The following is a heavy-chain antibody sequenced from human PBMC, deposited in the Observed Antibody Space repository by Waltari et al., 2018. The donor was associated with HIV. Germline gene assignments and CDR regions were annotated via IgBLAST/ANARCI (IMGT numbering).Heavy chain of an antibody. D-gene: IGHD6-13*01. V-gene: IGHV5-51*03. J-gene: IGHJ4*02. CDR3: ARRQIGSSPHFDY. CDR1: GYSFTSYW. CDR2: IYPGDSDT. Sequence: EVQLVPSGAEMKKPGESLKISCQGSGYSFTSYWIAWVRQMPGKGLEWVGMGIIYPGDSDTRYSPSFQGQVTISADRSISTAYLQWSSLKASDTAMYYCARRQIGSSPHFDYWGQGTLVTVSS.